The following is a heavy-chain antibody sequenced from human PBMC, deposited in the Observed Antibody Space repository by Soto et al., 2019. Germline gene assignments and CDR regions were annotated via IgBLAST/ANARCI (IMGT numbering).Heavy chain of an antibody. D-gene: IGHD4-17*01. Sequence: GESLKISCKGSGYIFTNFWIAWVRQMLGKGLEYIGIIYPSDSDTRYSPSFQGQVTISADKSISTAYLQWSSLKASDTAIYFCARHGFYGDYSSNYFDPWGQGTLVTVYS. V-gene: IGHV5-51*01. CDR1: GYIFTNFW. CDR3: ARHGFYGDYSSNYFDP. J-gene: IGHJ5*02. CDR2: IYPSDSDT.